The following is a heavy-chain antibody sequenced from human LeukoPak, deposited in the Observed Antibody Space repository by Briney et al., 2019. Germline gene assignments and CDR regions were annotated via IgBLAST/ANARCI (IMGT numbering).Heavy chain of an antibody. CDR3: ARVTTGAAE. V-gene: IGHV3-11*01. J-gene: IGHJ4*02. Sequence: GGSLRLSCAASGFTFSDYYMNWIRQAPGKRLEWVSYIATSGTATWYADSVKGRFTISRDDAKNSLYLQMNSLRAEDTAMYYCARVTTGAAEWGQGTLVTVSS. CDR2: IATSGTAT. D-gene: IGHD1-1*01. CDR1: GFTFSDYY.